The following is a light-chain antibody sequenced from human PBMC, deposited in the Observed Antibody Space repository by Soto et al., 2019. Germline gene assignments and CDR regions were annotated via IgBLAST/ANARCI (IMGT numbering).Light chain of an antibody. CDR1: QSVSSN. J-gene: IGKJ4*01. Sequence: EIVMTQSPATLSVSPGERATLSCRASQSVSSNLAWYQQKPAQAPRLLIYGASTRATGIPARFSGSASGTEFTLTISSLQSEDFAVYYCQQYNNWPPLTFGGGTKVEIK. V-gene: IGKV3-15*01. CDR3: QQYNNWPPLT. CDR2: GAS.